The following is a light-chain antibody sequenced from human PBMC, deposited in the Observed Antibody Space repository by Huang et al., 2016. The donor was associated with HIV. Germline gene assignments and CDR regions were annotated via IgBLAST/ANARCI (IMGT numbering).Light chain of an antibody. CDR2: DAS. Sequence: DIQMTQSPSSLSASVGDRVTITCRASQSITTNLNWYQQKPGKAPRLLIYDASTLHSGVPSRFSGGGSGTDFTLTIFSLQPEDFATYHCHQTYGTPETFGQGTEVDIK. CDR1: QSITTN. CDR3: HQTYGTPET. J-gene: IGKJ1*01. V-gene: IGKV1-39*01.